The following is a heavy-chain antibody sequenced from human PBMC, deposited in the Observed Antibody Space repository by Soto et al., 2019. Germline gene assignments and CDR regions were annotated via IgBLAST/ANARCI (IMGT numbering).Heavy chain of an antibody. Sequence: GGSLRLSCAASGFTFSSYEMNWVRQAPGKGLEWVSYISSSGGDTKYADSVRGRFTMSRDNSKKTLYLQMNSLRVEDSALYYCARGSTDSYPGSRIFDFWGRGTLVTVSS. CDR1: GFTFSSYE. D-gene: IGHD3-10*01. CDR2: ISSSGGDT. V-gene: IGHV3-48*03. CDR3: ARGSTDSYPGSRIFDF. J-gene: IGHJ4*02.